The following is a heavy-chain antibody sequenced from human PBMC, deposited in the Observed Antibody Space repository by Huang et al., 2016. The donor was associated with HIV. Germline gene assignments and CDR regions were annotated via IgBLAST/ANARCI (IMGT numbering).Heavy chain of an antibody. D-gene: IGHD3-3*01. J-gene: IGHJ5*02. Sequence: QVQLVQFGAEVKKPGASVKVSCKVSGKSVSEVAMHWVRKAHGKGLEWMGGFDAIEGGKVYPQKLQGRVSMTEDTRTDTAYRELSGLRSDDTAVYYCVTSRKTISGGRVGWFDPWGQGTLVTVSS. CDR2: FDAIEGGK. CDR3: VTSRKTISGGRVGWFDP. CDR1: GKSVSEVA. V-gene: IGHV1-24*01.